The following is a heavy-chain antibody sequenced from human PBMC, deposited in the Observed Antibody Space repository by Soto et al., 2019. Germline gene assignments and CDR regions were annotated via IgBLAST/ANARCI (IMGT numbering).Heavy chain of an antibody. J-gene: IGHJ4*01. CDR2: INAGNGNT. CDR1: GYTFTSYA. CDR3: ARVAYSNGWIFDY. D-gene: IGHD6-19*01. V-gene: IGHV1-3*01. Sequence: AASVKVSCKASGYTFTSYAMHWVRQAPGQRLEWMGWINAGNGNTKYSQKFQGRVTITRDTSASTAYMELSSLRVEDTAIYFCARVAYSNGWIFDYWGQGTLVTVSS.